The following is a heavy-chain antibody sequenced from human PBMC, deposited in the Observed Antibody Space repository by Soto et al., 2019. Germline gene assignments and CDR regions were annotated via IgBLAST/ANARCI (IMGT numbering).Heavy chain of an antibody. D-gene: IGHD1-26*01. Sequence: QVQLQESAPGLVKPSATLSLTCAASGGSISSNNWWNWVRQPPGKGMEWTGEIYHTGSTNYNPSLKSRVTISVDKSKDQVSRKLNSVTAADTDVYYCAKRGGSYSPFDYWGQGTLVSVSS. CDR2: IYHTGST. V-gene: IGHV4-4*02. CDR3: AKRGGSYSPFDY. CDR1: GGSISSNNW. J-gene: IGHJ4*02.